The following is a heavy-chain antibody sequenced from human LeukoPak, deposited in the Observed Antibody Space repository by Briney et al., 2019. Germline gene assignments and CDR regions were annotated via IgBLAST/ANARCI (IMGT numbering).Heavy chain of an antibody. CDR1: EYSFTNYW. CDR3: ARHHIRGSTWDWFDS. Sequence: RRGESLKFSLKAPEYSFTNYWIGWVRKMPGKGLEWIGIIYPGDSDTRYSPSFQGQVTISADKSIRTAYLQWSRLKASDTAMYYCARHHIRGSTWDWFDSGGQGTLVTVSS. CDR2: IYPGDSDT. D-gene: IGHD1-26*01. J-gene: IGHJ5*01. V-gene: IGHV5-51*01.